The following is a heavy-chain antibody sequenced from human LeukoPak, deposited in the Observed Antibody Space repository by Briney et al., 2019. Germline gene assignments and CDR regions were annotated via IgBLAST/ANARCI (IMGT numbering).Heavy chain of an antibody. CDR2: IIPIFGTA. J-gene: IGHJ4*02. CDR3: ARGSQWLLPFVF. Sequence: GASVKVSCKASGGTFSSYAISWVRQAPGQGLEWMGGIIPIFGTANYAQKFQGRVTITADESTSTAYMELSSLRSDDTAVYYCARGSQWLLPFVFWGQGTLVTVSS. D-gene: IGHD3-22*01. V-gene: IGHV1-69*13. CDR1: GGTFSSYA.